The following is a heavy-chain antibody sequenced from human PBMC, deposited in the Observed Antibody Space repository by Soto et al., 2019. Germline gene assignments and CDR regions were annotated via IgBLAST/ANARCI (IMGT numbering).Heavy chain of an antibody. CDR2: ISAYNGNT. CDR3: AVVWYDAFDI. J-gene: IGHJ3*02. D-gene: IGHD2-15*01. Sequence: XSVKGSCKASVYIFTSYGISWVRQAPGQGLEWMGWISAYNGNTNYAQKLQGRVTMTTDTPTSTAYMELRSLRSDDTVVYYCAVVWYDAFDIWGQGKMVTVSS. V-gene: IGHV1-18*01. CDR1: VYIFTSYG.